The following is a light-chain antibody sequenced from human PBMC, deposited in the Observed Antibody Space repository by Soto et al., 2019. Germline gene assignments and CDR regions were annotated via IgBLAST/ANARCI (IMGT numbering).Light chain of an antibody. J-gene: IGKJ4*01. CDR2: GAF. CDR1: QSVSYN. Sequence: EIVLTQSPATLSVSPGETATLSCSASQSVSYNLAWYQKKPGQGPRLLIYGAFTRATGIPARCSGSGSGTEFTLTISSLQSEDFAVYYCQQYKKWPPLTFGGGTKVEIK. CDR3: QQYKKWPPLT. V-gene: IGKV3-15*01.